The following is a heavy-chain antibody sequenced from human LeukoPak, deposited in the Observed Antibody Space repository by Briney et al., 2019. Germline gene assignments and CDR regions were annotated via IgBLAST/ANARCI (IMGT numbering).Heavy chain of an antibody. CDR2: ISGSGGST. CDR1: GFTFSSYA. Sequence: TGGSLRLSCAASGFTFSSYAMSWVRQAPGKGLEWVSAISGSGGSTYYADSVKGRFNISRDNSKNTLYLQMNSLRAEDTAVYYCATQVQHRRDYWGQGTLVTVSS. D-gene: IGHD5-18*01. V-gene: IGHV3-23*01. CDR3: ATQVQHRRDY. J-gene: IGHJ4*02.